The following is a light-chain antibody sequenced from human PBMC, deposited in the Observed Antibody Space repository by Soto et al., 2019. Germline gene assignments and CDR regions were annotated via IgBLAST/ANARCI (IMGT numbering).Light chain of an antibody. CDR3: QHYFQGPLT. V-gene: IGKV3-15*01. CDR2: AAS. J-gene: IGKJ4*01. CDR1: QGISNN. Sequence: EIVLTQSPGTLSVSPGERATLSCRASQGISNNLAWYQQKPGQAPRLLIQAASTRATGIPGRISGSGSATALTLTISSLESEGFAAYYCQHYFQGPLTFGGGTKVDIK.